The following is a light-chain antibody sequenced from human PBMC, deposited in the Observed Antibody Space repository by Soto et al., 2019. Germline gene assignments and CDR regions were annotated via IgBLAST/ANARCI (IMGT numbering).Light chain of an antibody. CDR1: QGIKND. CDR3: LQDYNYPYT. Sequence: AIQMTQSPSSLSASVGDRVTITCRASQGIKNDLGWYQQKPGKAPKLLIHVASSLQSGVPSRFSGSGSGTDFTLTISSLQPEDFATYYCLQDYNYPYTFGQGTKLEIK. CDR2: VAS. V-gene: IGKV1-6*01. J-gene: IGKJ2*01.